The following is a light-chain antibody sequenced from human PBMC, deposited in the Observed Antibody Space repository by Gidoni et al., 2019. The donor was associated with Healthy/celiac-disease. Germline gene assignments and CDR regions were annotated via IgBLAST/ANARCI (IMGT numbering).Light chain of an antibody. J-gene: IGKJ4*01. V-gene: IGKV3-15*01. CDR1: QSVSSN. CDR3: QQYNNWPPLT. CDR2: GAS. Sequence: EIVMTQSPATLYVSPGERATLSCRASQSVSSNLAWYQQKHGQAPRLLIYGASTRATGIPARFSGSGSGTEFTLTISSLQSEDFAVYYCQQYNNWPPLTFXGXTKVEIK.